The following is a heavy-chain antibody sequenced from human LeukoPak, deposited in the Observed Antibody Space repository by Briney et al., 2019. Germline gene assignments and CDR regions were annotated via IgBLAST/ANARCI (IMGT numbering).Heavy chain of an antibody. D-gene: IGHD3-22*01. J-gene: IGHJ4*02. CDR2: ISAYNGNT. V-gene: IGHV1-18*01. CDR1: GYTFTSYG. Sequence: ASVKVSFKASGYTFTSYGISWVRQAPGQGLAWMGWISAYNGNTNYAQKLQGRVTMTTDTSTSTAYMELRSLRSDDTAVYYCARGTYYYDSSGYYYFDYWGQGTLVTVSS. CDR3: ARGTYYYDSSGYYYFDY.